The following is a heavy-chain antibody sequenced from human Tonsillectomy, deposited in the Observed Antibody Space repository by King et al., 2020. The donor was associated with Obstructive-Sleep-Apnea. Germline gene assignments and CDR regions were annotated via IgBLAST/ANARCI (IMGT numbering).Heavy chain of an antibody. CDR3: ARSPPHWSGYYYGYYYYGMDV. D-gene: IGHD3-3*01. J-gene: IGHJ6*02. Sequence: QLVQSGGGLVQPGGSLRLSCAASGFTFSSYSMNWVRQAPGKGLEWVSYISSSSSTIYYADSVKGRFTISRDNAKNSLYLQMNSLRAEDTAVYYCARSPPHWSGYYYGYYYYGMDVWGQGTTVTVSS. CDR2: ISSSSSTI. V-gene: IGHV3-48*04. CDR1: GFTFSSYS.